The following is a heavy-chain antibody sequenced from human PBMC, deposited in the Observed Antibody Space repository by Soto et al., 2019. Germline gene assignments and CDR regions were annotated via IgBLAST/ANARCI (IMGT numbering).Heavy chain of an antibody. J-gene: IGHJ4*02. D-gene: IGHD6-13*01. CDR3: ARARIVAAGTIVDY. CDR2: ICHGGTT. Sequence: SETLSLTCAVSGYSISSGYYYWAWIRQSPGKGLACIGTICHGGTTTYNPSLNSRVTISVDTSNNQFSLRLSSVSAADTAVYFCARARIVAAGTIVDYWGQGTLVTVSS. V-gene: IGHV4-38-2*01. CDR1: GYSISSGYY.